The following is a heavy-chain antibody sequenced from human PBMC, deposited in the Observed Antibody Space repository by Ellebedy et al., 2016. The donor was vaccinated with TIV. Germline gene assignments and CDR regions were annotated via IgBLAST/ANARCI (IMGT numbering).Heavy chain of an antibody. CDR3: ARDGSLGELVAFDI. J-gene: IGHJ3*02. CDR1: GFTFSDYY. D-gene: IGHD1-26*01. CDR2: ISSSSSYT. Sequence: GESLKISXAASGFTFSDYYMSWIRQAPGKGLEWVSYISSSSSYTNYADSVKGRFTISRDNAKNSLYLQMNSLRAEDTAVYYCARDGSLGELVAFDIWGQGTMVTVSS. V-gene: IGHV3-11*05.